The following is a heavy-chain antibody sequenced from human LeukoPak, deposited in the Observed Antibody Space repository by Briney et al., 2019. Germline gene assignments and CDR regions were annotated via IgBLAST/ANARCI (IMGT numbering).Heavy chain of an antibody. CDR1: GFTVSSNY. Sequence: GGSLRLSCAASGFTVSSNYMSWVRQAPGEGLEWVSVIYSGGSTSYADSVKGRFTISRDNSKNTLYLQVNSLRAEDTAVYYCVKGGNGPFDYWGQGTLVTVSS. J-gene: IGHJ4*02. CDR3: VKGGNGPFDY. V-gene: IGHV3-53*01. D-gene: IGHD3-16*01. CDR2: IYSGGST.